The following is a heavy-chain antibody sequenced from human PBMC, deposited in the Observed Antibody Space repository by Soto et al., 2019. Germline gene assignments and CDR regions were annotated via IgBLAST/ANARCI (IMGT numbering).Heavy chain of an antibody. CDR1: GGSISSGGYY. Sequence: SETLSLTCTVSGGSISSGGYYWSWIRQHPGKGLEWIGYIYYSGSTYYNPSLKSRVTISVDTSKNQFSLKLSSVTAADTAVYYCARGAYYDFWSGSGQRPYYYYYGMDVWGQGTTVTVSS. CDR3: ARGAYYDFWSGSGQRPYYYYYGMDV. J-gene: IGHJ6*02. CDR2: IYYSGST. D-gene: IGHD3-3*01. V-gene: IGHV4-31*03.